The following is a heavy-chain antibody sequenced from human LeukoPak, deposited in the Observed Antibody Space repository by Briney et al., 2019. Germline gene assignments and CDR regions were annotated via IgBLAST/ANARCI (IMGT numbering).Heavy chain of an antibody. CDR2: ISSSSSYI. Sequence: GGSLRLSCAASGFTFSSYSMNWVRQAPGKGLEWVSSISSSSSYIDYADSVKGRFTISRDNAKNSLYLQMNSLRAEDTAVYYCARDQIVVETGKYYYGMDVWGQGTTVTVSS. CDR3: ARDQIVVETGKYYYGMDV. D-gene: IGHD2-21*02. CDR1: GFTFSSYS. V-gene: IGHV3-21*01. J-gene: IGHJ6*02.